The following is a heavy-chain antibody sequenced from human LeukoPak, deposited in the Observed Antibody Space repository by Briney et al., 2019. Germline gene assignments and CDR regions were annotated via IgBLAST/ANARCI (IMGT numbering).Heavy chain of an antibody. CDR1: GFTFSSYW. CDR2: INHNGNVN. J-gene: IGHJ6*02. CDR3: ARGGGLDV. Sequence: GGFLRLSCAASGFTFSSYWMNWARQAPGKGLEWVASINHNGNVNYYVDSVKGRFTISRDNAKNSLYLQMSDLRAEDTAVYFCARGGGLDVWGQGATVTVSS. D-gene: IGHD3-16*01. V-gene: IGHV3-7*03.